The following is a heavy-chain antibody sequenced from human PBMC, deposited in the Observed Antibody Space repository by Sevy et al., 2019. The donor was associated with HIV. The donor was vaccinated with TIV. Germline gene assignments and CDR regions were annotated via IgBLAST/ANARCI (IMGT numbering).Heavy chain of an antibody. Sequence: GGSLRLSCAASGFTFGNYWMHWVRQAPGKGLVWISRINNDGSNTNYADSVKGRFTTSRDNVKNTLYLQMNRLRAEDTAVYYCVREIIRMVPGVPDALDIWGQGTRVTVSS. V-gene: IGHV3-74*01. D-gene: IGHD3-10*01. CDR1: GFTFGNYW. CDR3: VREIIRMVPGVPDALDI. CDR2: INNDGSNT. J-gene: IGHJ3*02.